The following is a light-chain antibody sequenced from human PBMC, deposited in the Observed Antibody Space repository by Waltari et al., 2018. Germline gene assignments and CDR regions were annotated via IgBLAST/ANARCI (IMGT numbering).Light chain of an antibody. V-gene: IGLV2-14*01. J-gene: IGLJ2*01. CDR3: SSCSYEPTTTVI. CDR2: EVT. CDR1: HPDVGVYGD. Sequence: QSALTQPASVSGSPGQSLTISCPGSHPDVGVYGDVPWYQHHPGKAPKLIIYEVTDRPSGISNRFSASKSDDTASLTISGLQPEDEATYYCSSCSYEPTTTVIFGGGTKVTVL.